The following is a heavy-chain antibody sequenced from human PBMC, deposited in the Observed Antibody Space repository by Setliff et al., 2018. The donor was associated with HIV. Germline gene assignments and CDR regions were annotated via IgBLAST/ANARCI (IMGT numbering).Heavy chain of an antibody. V-gene: IGHV4-38-2*01. D-gene: IGHD3-22*01. J-gene: IGHJ3*02. CDR2: FHHSGSA. CDR3: ARQGAGYYYDSSDYYTGNGFDM. Sequence: SETLSLTRAVSGYSISTAYYWAWIRQSPGKGLEWIGGFHHSGSAHYNPSLKSRVTISGQTSKNQFSLTLTSVTAADTAIYYCARQGAGYYYDSSDYYTGNGFDMWGQGTMVTVSS. CDR1: GYSISTAYY.